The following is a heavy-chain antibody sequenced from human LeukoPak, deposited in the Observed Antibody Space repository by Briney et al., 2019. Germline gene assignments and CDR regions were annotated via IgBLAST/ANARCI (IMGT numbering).Heavy chain of an antibody. Sequence: PSETLSLTCTVSDGSISTYYWSWIRQPPGKGLEWIGYLYQSGSASYNPSLKSRVTISVDTSKNQFYLNVNSVTAADTAVYYCVRDHWQQVDRKWYYYGLDVWGQATTVTVSS. CDR2: LYQSGSA. CDR3: VRDHWQQVDRKWYYYGLDV. D-gene: IGHD1-14*01. J-gene: IGHJ6*02. CDR1: DGSISTYY. V-gene: IGHV4-59*01.